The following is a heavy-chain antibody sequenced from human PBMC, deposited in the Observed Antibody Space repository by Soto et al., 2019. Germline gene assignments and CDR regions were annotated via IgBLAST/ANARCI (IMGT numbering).Heavy chain of an antibody. J-gene: IGHJ4*02. CDR3: ARGRITMVRGDMPDDY. CDR1: GFTFSSYG. V-gene: IGHV3-33*01. Sequence: QVQLVESGGGVVQPGRSLRLSCAASGFTFSSYGMHWVRQAPGKGLEWVAVICYDGSNKYYADSVKGRFTISRDNSKNTLYRQVNSLRAEDTAVYYCARGRITMVRGDMPDDYWRPGTPVTVSS. D-gene: IGHD3-10*01. CDR2: ICYDGSNK.